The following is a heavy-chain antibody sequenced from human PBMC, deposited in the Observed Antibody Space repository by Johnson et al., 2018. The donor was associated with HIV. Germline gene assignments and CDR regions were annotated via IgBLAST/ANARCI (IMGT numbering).Heavy chain of an antibody. D-gene: IGHD3-16*01. J-gene: IGHJ3*02. CDR1: GFTFDDYA. CDR2: ISWNSGII. V-gene: IGHV3-9*01. Sequence: VQLVESGGGLVQPGRSLRLSCAASGFTFDDYAMHWVRQAPGKGLEWVSGISWNSGIIGYADSVKGRFTISRDNSKNTLYLQMNKLRAEDTAVYFCASQVRGLRLGVDAFDIWGQGTMVTVSS. CDR3: ASQVRGLRLGVDAFDI.